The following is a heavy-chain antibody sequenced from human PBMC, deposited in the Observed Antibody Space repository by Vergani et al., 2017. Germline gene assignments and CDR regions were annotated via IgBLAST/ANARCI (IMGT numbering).Heavy chain of an antibody. CDR1: GGTFSSNS. Sequence: QGQLAQSGAEVKKPGSSVKVSCKASGGTFSSNSISWVRQAPGQGLEWMGRIIPIFGTTSYAQKFQGRVTILADESTSTAYMELSSLRSEDAAVYYCASGWDFGDSRWGQGTLVTVSS. CDR2: IIPIFGTT. D-gene: IGHD4-17*01. J-gene: IGHJ4*02. CDR3: ASGWDFGDSR. V-gene: IGHV1-69*13.